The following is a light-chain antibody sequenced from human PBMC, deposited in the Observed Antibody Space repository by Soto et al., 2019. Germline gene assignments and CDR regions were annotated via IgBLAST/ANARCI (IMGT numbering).Light chain of an antibody. CDR3: MIWYASSWV. CDR1: SGINVGTYR. V-gene: IGLV5-45*03. Sequence: QTVVTQPSSLSASPGASASLTCTLRSGINVGTYRIYWYQQKPGSPPQYLLRYKSDSDKQQGSGVPSRFSGSKDASANVGILLISGLQSEDEADYYCMIWYASSWVFGGGTKLTVL. J-gene: IGLJ3*02. CDR2: YKSDSDK.